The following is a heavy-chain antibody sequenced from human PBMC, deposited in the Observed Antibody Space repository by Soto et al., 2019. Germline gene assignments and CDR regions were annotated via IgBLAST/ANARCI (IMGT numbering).Heavy chain of an antibody. CDR3: ARVVLRFLEWFPPDY. V-gene: IGHV1-18*01. J-gene: IGHJ4*02. Sequence: GASVKVSCKASGYTFTSYGISWVRQAPGQGLEWMGWISAYNGNTNYAQKLQGRVTMTTDTSTSTAYMELRSLRSDDTAVYYCARVVLRFLEWFPPDYWGQGTLVTVSS. CDR1: GYTFTSYG. D-gene: IGHD3-3*01. CDR2: ISAYNGNT.